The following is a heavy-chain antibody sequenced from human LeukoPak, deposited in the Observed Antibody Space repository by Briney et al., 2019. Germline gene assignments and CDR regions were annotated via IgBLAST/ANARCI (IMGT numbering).Heavy chain of an antibody. CDR3: ATDPGHSGMDY. Sequence: ASVKVSCKASGYTFTGYYMHWVRQAPGQGLDWMGWINLQSGGIKYAQKFQDRVTMTSDTSISTAYMDLSRLRSDDTAVYYCATDPGHSGMDYWGQGSLVTVSS. CDR2: INLQSGGI. D-gene: IGHD3-10*01. CDR1: GYTFTGYY. J-gene: IGHJ4*02. V-gene: IGHV1-2*02.